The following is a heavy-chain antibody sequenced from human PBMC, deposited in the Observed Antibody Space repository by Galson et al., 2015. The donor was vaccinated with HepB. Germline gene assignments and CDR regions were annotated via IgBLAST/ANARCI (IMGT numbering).Heavy chain of an antibody. CDR3: AGDRLHSGAPTLDY. J-gene: IGHJ4*02. CDR1: GFSFSNYW. V-gene: IGHV3-7*03. D-gene: IGHD2-15*01. Sequence: SLRLSCAVSGFSFSNYWMTWVRQAPGKGLEWVANIKQDGSEQYYVGSVKGRFTISRDNAKNSLYLQMNSLRAEDTAVYYCAGDRLHSGAPTLDYWGKGALVTVSS. CDR2: IKQDGSEQ.